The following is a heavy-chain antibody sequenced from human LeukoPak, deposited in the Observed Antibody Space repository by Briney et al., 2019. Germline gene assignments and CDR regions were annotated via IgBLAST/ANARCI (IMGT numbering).Heavy chain of an antibody. Sequence: GGSLRLSCAASGFTFSSFGMHWVRRAPGKGLEWVALTWSDGSDYFYPDSVKGRFTISRDNSKNTVYLQMNSLRDEDAAVYFCARDRGYCRGGRCYSNYFDLWGQGTLVTVSS. J-gene: IGHJ4*02. D-gene: IGHD2-15*01. V-gene: IGHV3-33*01. CDR1: GFTFSSFG. CDR2: TWSDGSDY. CDR3: ARDRGYCRGGRCYSNYFDL.